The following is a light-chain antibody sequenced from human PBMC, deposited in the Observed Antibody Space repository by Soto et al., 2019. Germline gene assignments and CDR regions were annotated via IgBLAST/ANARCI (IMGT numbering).Light chain of an antibody. Sequence: DIVMTQSPLSLPVTPGEPASISCRSSQSLLHSNGYNYLDWYLQKPGQSPQLLIYLGSNRASGVPARFSGSGSGTDFTLKISRVEAEDVGVYYCMQELQTPGTFGQGTKVEIK. CDR2: LGS. CDR1: QSLLHSNGYNY. V-gene: IGKV2-28*01. CDR3: MQELQTPGT. J-gene: IGKJ1*01.